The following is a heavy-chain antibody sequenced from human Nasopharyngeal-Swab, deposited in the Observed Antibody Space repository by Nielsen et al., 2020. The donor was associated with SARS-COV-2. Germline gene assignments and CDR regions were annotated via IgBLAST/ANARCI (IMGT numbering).Heavy chain of an antibody. J-gene: IGHJ4*02. CDR2: ISAYNADT. CDR3: ARDIEEWLVVPPLSFDY. V-gene: IGHV1-18*01. CDR1: GYTFTSYG. D-gene: IGHD3-3*01. Sequence: ASVKVSCKASGYTFTSYGVSWVRQAPGRGLEWMGWISAYNADTSYAQRLQGRVSMTTDTSTSTAYMELRSLRSDDTAVYYCARDIEEWLVVPPLSFDYWGQGTLVTVSS.